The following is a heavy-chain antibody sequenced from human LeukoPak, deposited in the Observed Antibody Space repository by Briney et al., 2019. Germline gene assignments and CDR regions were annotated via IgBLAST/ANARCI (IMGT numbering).Heavy chain of an antibody. V-gene: IGHV3-48*03. Sequence: PGGSLRLSCAASGFTVSSNYMTWVRQAPGQGLEWVSYISSSGNTMYYADSVKGRLTISRDNAKNSLYLQMNSLRAEGTAVYYCAVLRGYSGYDLDFWGQGTLVTVSS. D-gene: IGHD5-12*01. CDR3: AVLRGYSGYDLDF. J-gene: IGHJ4*02. CDR2: ISSSGNTM. CDR1: GFTVSSNY.